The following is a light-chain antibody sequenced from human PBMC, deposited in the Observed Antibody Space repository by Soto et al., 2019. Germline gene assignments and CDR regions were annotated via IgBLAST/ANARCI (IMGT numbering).Light chain of an antibody. CDR2: AAS. Sequence: PMTPSPSPPSASFGGRGTHPLPASQGIRNDLGWYQQKPGKAPKLLIYAASSLQSGVPSRFSGSGSGTDFTLTISYLQSEDFGTYYCQQFYNYPRTFGQGTKVDIK. V-gene: IGKV1-6*02. CDR3: QQFYNYPRT. CDR1: QGIRND. J-gene: IGKJ1*01.